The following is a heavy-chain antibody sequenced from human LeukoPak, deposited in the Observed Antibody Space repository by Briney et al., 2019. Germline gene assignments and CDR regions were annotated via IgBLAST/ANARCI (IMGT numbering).Heavy chain of an antibody. CDR1: GFTFSSYA. V-gene: IGHV3-23*01. CDR3: ARPRGYYYYYGMDV. CDR2: ISGSGGST. Sequence: GGSLRLSCAASGFTFSSYAMSWVRQAPGKGLEWVSAISGSGGSTYYADSVKGRFTISRDNAKNSLYLQMNSLRDEDTAVYYCARPRGYYYYYGMDVWGQGTTVTVS. J-gene: IGHJ6*02.